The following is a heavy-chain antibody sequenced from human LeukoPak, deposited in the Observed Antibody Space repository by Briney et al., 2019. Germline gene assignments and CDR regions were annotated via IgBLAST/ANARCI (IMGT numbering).Heavy chain of an antibody. CDR3: ARELTSTYYFDY. J-gene: IGHJ4*02. CDR1: GFTFTNYV. CDR2: ISYDGSNK. Sequence: PGRSLRLSCAASGFTFTNYVMHWVRQAPGKGLEWVAVISYDGSNKYYADSVKGRFIISRDNSKNTVYLQMNSLRPEDTAVYYCARELTSTYYFDYWGQGTLVTVSS. V-gene: IGHV3-30*04.